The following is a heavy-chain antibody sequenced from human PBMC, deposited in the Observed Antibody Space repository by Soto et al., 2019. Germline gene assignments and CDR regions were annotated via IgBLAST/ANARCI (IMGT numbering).Heavy chain of an antibody. CDR3: AVGYCSTTSCSREYFQH. J-gene: IGHJ1*01. V-gene: IGHV4-38-2*02. Sequence: KTSETLSLTCTVSRASVRSYYWSWIRQPPGKGLEWIGSVYHSGSTYYNPSLKSRVTISVDTSKKQFSLKVRSVTAADTATYYCAVGYCSTTSCSREYFQHWGQGTLVTVSS. CDR2: VYHSGST. D-gene: IGHD2-2*03. CDR1: RASVRSYY.